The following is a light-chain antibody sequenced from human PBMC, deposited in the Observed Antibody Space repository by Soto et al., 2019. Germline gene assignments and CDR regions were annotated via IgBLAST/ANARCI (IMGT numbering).Light chain of an antibody. CDR2: GNS. CDR3: QSYDSSLSGSYV. V-gene: IGLV1-40*01. CDR1: SSNIGAVYD. Sequence: QSVLTQPPSVSGAPGQRVTISCTGSSSNIGAVYDVPWYQQLPGTAPKLLIYGNSNRPSGVPDRFSGSKSGTSASLAITGLQAEDEADYYCQSYDSSLSGSYVFGTGTKLTVL. J-gene: IGLJ1*01.